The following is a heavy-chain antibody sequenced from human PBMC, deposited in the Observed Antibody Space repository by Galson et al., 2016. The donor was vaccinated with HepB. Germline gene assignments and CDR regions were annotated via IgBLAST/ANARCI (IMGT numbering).Heavy chain of an antibody. V-gene: IGHV4-31*11. J-gene: IGHJ4*02. CDR1: GGSMSSSDW. CDR3: ASAPIGVGSTDYFDC. CDR2: IYYSGRA. Sequence: LSLTCAVSGGSMSSSDWWSWVRQFPGEGLEWIGYIYYSGRAYYNPSLKSRVNISVDTSKNQFSLKMTSVTAADTALYYCASAPIGVGSTDYFDCWGQGTLVTVSS. D-gene: IGHD3-3*01.